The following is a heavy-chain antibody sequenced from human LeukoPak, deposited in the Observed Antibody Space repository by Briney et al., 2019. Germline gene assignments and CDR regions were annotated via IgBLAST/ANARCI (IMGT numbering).Heavy chain of an antibody. CDR1: GGSISSGGYS. CDR2: IYHSGST. D-gene: IGHD7-27*01. V-gene: IGHV4-30-2*05. J-gene: IGHJ5*02. CDR3: ARGDTGDFAWFDP. Sequence: TLSLTCAVSGGSISSGGYSWSWIRQPPGKGLEWIGYIYHSGSTYYNPSLKSRVTISVVTSKNQFSLKLSSVTAADTAVYYCARGDTGDFAWFDPWGQGTLVTVSS.